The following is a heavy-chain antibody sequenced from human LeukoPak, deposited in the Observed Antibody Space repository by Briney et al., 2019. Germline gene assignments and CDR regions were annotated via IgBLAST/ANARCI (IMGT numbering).Heavy chain of an antibody. J-gene: IGHJ4*02. Sequence: GGSLRLSCAASAFTFSRYGMHWVRQAPGKGLEWVAFIRYDGSNKYYADSVKGRFTISRDNSKNTLYLQMNSLRAEDTAVYYCAKEIWPTVTTPGWTYFDYWGQGALVTVSS. CDR3: AKEIWPTVTTPGWTYFDY. CDR1: AFTFSRYG. V-gene: IGHV3-30*02. CDR2: IRYDGSNK. D-gene: IGHD4-17*01.